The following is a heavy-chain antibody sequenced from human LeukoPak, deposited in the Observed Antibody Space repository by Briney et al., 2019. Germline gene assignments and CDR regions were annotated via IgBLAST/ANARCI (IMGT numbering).Heavy chain of an antibody. J-gene: IGHJ4*02. D-gene: IGHD6-6*01. CDR3: ARDLISIAARPKTPNGTDY. CDR1: GFTFSFYS. Sequence: NPGGSLRLSCAASGFTFSFYSMNWVRQAPGKGLEWVSSISSSSSYIYYADSVKGRFTISRDNAKNSLYLQMNSLRAEDTAVYYCARDLISIAARPKTPNGTDYWGQGTLVTVSS. V-gene: IGHV3-21*01. CDR2: ISSSSSYI.